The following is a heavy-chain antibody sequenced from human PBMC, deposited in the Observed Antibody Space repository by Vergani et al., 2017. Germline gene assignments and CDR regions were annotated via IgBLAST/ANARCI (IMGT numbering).Heavy chain of an antibody. D-gene: IGHD2-21*02. CDR1: GGSISSYY. J-gene: IGHJ3*02. CDR3: ARNPYCGGDCYSDAFDI. CDR2: IYYRRST. V-gene: IGHV4-59*01. Sequence: QVQLQESGPGLVKPSETLSLTCTVFGGSISSYYWSWIRQPPGKGLEWIGYIYYRRSTNYNPSLKSRVTISVDTSKNQFSLKLSSVTAADTAVYYCARNPYCGGDCYSDAFDIWGQGTMVTVSS.